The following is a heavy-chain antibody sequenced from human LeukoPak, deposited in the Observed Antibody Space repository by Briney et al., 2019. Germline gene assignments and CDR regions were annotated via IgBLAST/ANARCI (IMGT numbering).Heavy chain of an antibody. D-gene: IGHD3-22*01. CDR2: TYSGGST. CDR3: ARWDSSGYHKYYFDY. V-gene: IGHV3-53*01. Sequence: PCGSLVPSSAASGFTVTSNHMNGVPPAPGMGTAFVSITYSGGSTSYADAVKGRFNISRDNSKNTLYLQMNSMTAEDTAVYYCARWDSSGYHKYYFDYWGQGTLVTVSS. CDR1: GFTVTSNH. J-gene: IGHJ4*02.